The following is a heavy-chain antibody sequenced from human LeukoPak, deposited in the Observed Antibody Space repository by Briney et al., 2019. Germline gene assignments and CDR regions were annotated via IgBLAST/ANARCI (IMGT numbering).Heavy chain of an antibody. V-gene: IGHV3-23*01. CDR3: AKDGDWGRYKH. Sequence: GGSLRLSCAASGFTFSSHGMNWVRQAPGKGLEWVSGISPSGGITYYTDSVKGRFTISRDNSKNTVSLQMNSLRAEDTAVYYCAKDGDWGRYKHWGQGTLVTVSS. J-gene: IGHJ4*02. CDR2: ISPSGGIT. D-gene: IGHD3-16*01. CDR1: GFTFSSHG.